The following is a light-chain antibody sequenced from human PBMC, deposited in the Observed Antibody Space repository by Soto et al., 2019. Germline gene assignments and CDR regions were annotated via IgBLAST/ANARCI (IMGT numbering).Light chain of an antibody. V-gene: IGLV2-8*01. CDR3: SSYAGSKNWV. J-gene: IGLJ3*02. CDR1: SSDVGGSNY. Sequence: QSALTQPPSASGSPGQSVTISCTGTSSDVGGSNYVSWYQQHPGKAPKLVIYAVSQRPSEVPARFSGSKSGNTASLTVSGLQADDEADYYCSSYAGSKNWVFGGGTKVTVL. CDR2: AVS.